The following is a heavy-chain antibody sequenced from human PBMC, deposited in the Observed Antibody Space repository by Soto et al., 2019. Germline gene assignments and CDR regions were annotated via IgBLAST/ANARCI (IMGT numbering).Heavy chain of an antibody. D-gene: IGHD3-3*01. CDR2: IIPIFGTA. CDR3: ARSGDDFWSGYYGNYYYCGMDV. J-gene: IGHJ6*02. V-gene: IGHV1-69*13. Sequence: SVKVSCKASGGTFSSYAISWVRQAPGQGLEWMGGIIPIFGTANYAQKFQGRVTITADESTSTAYMELSSLRSEDTAVYYCARSGDDFWSGYYGNYYYCGMDVWGQGTTVTVSS. CDR1: GGTFSSYA.